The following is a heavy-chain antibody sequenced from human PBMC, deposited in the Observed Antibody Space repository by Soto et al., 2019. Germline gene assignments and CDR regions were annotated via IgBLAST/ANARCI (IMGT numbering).Heavy chain of an antibody. CDR3: ARDDYTYGVY. CDR2: IGPYGNTI. J-gene: IGHJ4*02. V-gene: IGHV3-11*01. CDR1: GFSFRDYF. D-gene: IGHD3-3*01. Sequence: QVQLVESGGGLVKPGESLRVSCAASGFSFRDYFMSWIRQAPGKGLEWVSYIGPYGNTIYYADAVKGRITISRDDAKNSLYLNMNSRRAEDTAVYYCARDDYTYGVYWGQGSLVSVSS.